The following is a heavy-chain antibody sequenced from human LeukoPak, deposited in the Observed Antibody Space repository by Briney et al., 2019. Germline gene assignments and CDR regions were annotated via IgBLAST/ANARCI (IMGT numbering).Heavy chain of an antibody. D-gene: IGHD1-26*01. CDR2: INPSGGST. CDR1: GYTFTSYY. Sequence: ASVKVSYKASGYTFTSYYMHWVRQAPGQGLEWMGIINPSGGSTSYAQKFQGRVTMTRDTSTSTVYMELSSLRSEDTAVYYCAREIVGATSAFDIWGQGTMVTVSS. J-gene: IGHJ3*02. CDR3: AREIVGATSAFDI. V-gene: IGHV1-46*01.